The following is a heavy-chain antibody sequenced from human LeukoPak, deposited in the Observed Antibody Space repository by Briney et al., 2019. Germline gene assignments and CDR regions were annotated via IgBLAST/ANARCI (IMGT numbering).Heavy chain of an antibody. J-gene: IGHJ4*02. CDR3: AKAIWVAATSSWFCLDY. D-gene: IGHD3-10*01. V-gene: IGHV3-30*02. CDR1: GFTFSSYG. CDR2: IRYDGSNK. Sequence: RTGGSLRLSCAASGFTFSSYGMHWVRQAPGKGLEWVAFIRYDGSNKYYADSVKGRFTISRDNSKNTLYLQMNSLRPEDTAVYYCAKAIWVAATSSWFCLDYWGQGTLVTVSS.